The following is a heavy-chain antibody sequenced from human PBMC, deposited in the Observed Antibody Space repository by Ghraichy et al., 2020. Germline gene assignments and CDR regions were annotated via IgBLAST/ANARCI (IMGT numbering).Heavy chain of an antibody. D-gene: IGHD2-8*02. V-gene: IGHV3-23*01. CDR3: AKYSSHWWNDVLDI. Sequence: GGSLRLSCAASGFTFSSYAMGWVRQAPGKGLEWVSAITGSGDNTQYADSVKGRFTFSRDNSKNTLYLQLSSLRAEDTAVYYCAKYSSHWWNDVLDIWGQGTMVNVSS. CDR2: ITGSGDNT. J-gene: IGHJ3*02. CDR1: GFTFSSYA.